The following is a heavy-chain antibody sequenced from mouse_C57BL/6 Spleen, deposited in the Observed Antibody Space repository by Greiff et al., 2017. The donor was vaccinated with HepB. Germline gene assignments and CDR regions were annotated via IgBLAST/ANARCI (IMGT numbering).Heavy chain of an antibody. D-gene: IGHD1-1*01. CDR2: IWTGGGT. Sequence: VQLVESGPGLVAPSQSLSITCTVSGFSLTSYAISWVRQPPGKGLEWLGVIWTGGGTNYNSALKSRLSISKDNSKSQVFLKMNSLQTDDTARYYCARPPYGSSYVGYFDVWGTGTTVTVSS. J-gene: IGHJ1*03. CDR3: ARPPYGSSYVGYFDV. CDR1: GFSLTSYA. V-gene: IGHV2-9-1*01.